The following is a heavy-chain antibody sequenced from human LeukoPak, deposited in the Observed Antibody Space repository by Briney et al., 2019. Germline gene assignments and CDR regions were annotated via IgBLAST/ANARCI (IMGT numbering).Heavy chain of an antibody. CDR1: GYTFTSYG. V-gene: IGHV1-18*03. CDR3: ARGGSSWVNNWFDP. CDR2: ISAYSLNT. D-gene: IGHD6-13*01. Sequence: ASVKVSCKASGYTFTSYGISWVRQAPGQGLEWMGWISAYSLNTNYAQNFQGRVTMTTDTSTSTAYMELSSLRSEDMAVYYCARGGSSWVNNWFDPWGQGTLVTVSS. J-gene: IGHJ5*02.